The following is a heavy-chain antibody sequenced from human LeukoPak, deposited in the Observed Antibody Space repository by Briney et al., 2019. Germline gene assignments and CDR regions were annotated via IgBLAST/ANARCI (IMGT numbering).Heavy chain of an antibody. CDR2: ISSGGSTI. J-gene: IGHJ6*03. CDR1: GFTFSDYY. D-gene: IGHD5-12*01. Sequence: PGGSLRLSCATSGFTFSDYYMSWIRQAPGKGLEWVSYISSGGSTIYYADSVKGRFTISRDNAKNSLYLQMNSLRAEDTAVYYCAKDLWADSGYDFSYYYYMDVWGKGTTVTISS. CDR3: AKDLWADSGYDFSYYYYMDV. V-gene: IGHV3-11*01.